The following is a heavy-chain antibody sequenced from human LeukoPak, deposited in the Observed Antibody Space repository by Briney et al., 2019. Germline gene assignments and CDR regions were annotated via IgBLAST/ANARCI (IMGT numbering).Heavy chain of an antibody. CDR3: ARDAGGRTQREGWFDP. V-gene: IGHV3-74*01. CDR2: INSDGSDI. Sequence: GSLRLSCAASGFIFSNYYMHWVRQPPGKGLVWVSHINSDGSDINYADSVKGRFTISRDNAKNSLYLQMKSLRVEDTAVYYCARDAGGRTQREGWFDPWGQGTLVTVSS. J-gene: IGHJ5*02. D-gene: IGHD1-26*01. CDR1: GFIFSNYY.